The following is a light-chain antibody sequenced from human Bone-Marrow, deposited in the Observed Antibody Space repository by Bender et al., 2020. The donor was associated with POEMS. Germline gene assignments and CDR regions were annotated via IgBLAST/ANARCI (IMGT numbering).Light chain of an antibody. CDR2: GNN. CDR3: QSYDSSLSGSV. J-gene: IGLJ3*02. V-gene: IGLV1-40*01. CDR1: SSNIGTNP. Sequence: QSVLTQPPSASGTPGQRVTISCSGSSSNIGTNPVNWYQQLPGTAPKLLVYGNNNRPSRVADRFSGSKSGTSASLAITGLQAEDEADYYCQSYDSSLSGSVFGGGTKLTVL.